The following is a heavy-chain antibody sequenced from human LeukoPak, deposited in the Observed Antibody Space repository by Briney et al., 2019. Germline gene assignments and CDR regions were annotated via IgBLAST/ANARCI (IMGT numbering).Heavy chain of an antibody. V-gene: IGHV4-59*01. CDR1: GGSISSYY. CDR3: ARGGDWLFDY. CDR2: IYYSGST. J-gene: IGHJ4*02. D-gene: IGHD2-21*02. Sequence: PSETLSLTCAVYGGSISSYYWSWIRQPPGKGLEWIGYIYYSGSTNYNPSLKSRVTISVDTSKNQFSLKLSSVTAADTAVYYCARGGDWLFDYWGQGILVTVSS.